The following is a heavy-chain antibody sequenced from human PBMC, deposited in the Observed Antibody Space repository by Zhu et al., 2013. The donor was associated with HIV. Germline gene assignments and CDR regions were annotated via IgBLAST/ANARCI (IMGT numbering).Heavy chain of an antibody. J-gene: IGHJ4*02. CDR3: AFTMIVVVIPATDY. Sequence: QVQLVQSGAEVKKPGSSVKVSCKASGGTFSSYTISWVRQALGQGLEWMGRIIPILGIANYAQKFQGRVTITADKSTSTAYMELSSLRSEDTAVYYCAFTMIVVVIPATDYWGQGTLVTVSS. D-gene: IGHD3-22*01. CDR2: IIPILGIA. V-gene: IGHV1-69*02. CDR1: GGTFSSYT.